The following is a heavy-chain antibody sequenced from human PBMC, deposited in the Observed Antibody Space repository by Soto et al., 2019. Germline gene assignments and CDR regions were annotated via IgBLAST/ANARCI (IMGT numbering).Heavy chain of an antibody. J-gene: IGHJ4*02. CDR2: VVHWGTT. Sequence: QVQLQQSGPGLVKPSETLSLTCAVSGASINDNNWWSWVRQTPGKGLEWIGEVVHWGTTNYNPSLRSRVTSSMDKPNKQISRTLSSVTAADSALYYCARHIVATGTAGFDYWGQGTLVTVSS. CDR3: ARHIVATGTAGFDY. D-gene: IGHD5-12*01. V-gene: IGHV4-4*02. CDR1: GASINDNNW.